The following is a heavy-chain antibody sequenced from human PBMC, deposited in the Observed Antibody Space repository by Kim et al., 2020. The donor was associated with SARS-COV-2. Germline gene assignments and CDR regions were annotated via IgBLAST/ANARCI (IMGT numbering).Heavy chain of an antibody. D-gene: IGHD3-10*01. CDR1: GFTFSTYW. CDR2: IEGDGRTT. Sequence: GGSLRLSCAASGFTFSTYWMHWVRQAPGKGLVWVSRIEGDGRTTSYADSVKGRFTISRDNTKNTLYLQMNSLRAEDTAVYYCARSSVSSVLDYWGQGTLVTVSS. V-gene: IGHV3-74*01. J-gene: IGHJ4*02. CDR3: ARSSVSSVLDY.